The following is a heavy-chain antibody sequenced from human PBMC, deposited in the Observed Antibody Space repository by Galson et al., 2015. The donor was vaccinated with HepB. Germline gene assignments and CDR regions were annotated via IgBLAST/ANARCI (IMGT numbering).Heavy chain of an antibody. Sequence: SLRLSCAASGFTFSAYDMYWVRQAPGKGLEWVSSITTSSSYIYYADSMRGRFTIPRDNAKNSLFLQMDSLRAEDTAVYYCAKAGGSGAGCYLRYSWIDSWGQGTLVTVSS. D-gene: IGHD2-2*01. J-gene: IGHJ5*01. V-gene: IGHV3-21*06. CDR2: ITTSSSYI. CDR3: AKAGGSGAGCYLRYSWIDS. CDR1: GFTFSAYD.